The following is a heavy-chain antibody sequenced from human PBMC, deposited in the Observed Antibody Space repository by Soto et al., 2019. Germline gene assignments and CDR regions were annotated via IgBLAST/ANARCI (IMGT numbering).Heavy chain of an antibody. V-gene: IGHV3-23*01. CDR1: GFTFSTCA. J-gene: IGHJ4*02. D-gene: IGHD6-19*01. Sequence: GGSLRLSCAASGFTFSTCAMAWVRQAPGKGPEWVSGISDSGDSTIYADSVKGRFTIFRDNFKNTVDLQMNSLRADDTAVYHWVRVHSAWRVYDHWGQGTLVTVSS. CDR3: VRVHSAWRVYDH. CDR2: ISDSGDST.